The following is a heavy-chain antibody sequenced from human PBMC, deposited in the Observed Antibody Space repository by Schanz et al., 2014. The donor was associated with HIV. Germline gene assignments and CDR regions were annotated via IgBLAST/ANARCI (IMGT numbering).Heavy chain of an antibody. V-gene: IGHV4-59*01. CDR1: GGSISRYY. CDR2: IYYSGST. CDR3: ARGARYGMDV. Sequence: QVQLQESGPGLVKPSETLSLTCTVSGGSISRYYWNWIRQPPGKGLEWIGYIYYSGSTSYNPSLKSRVTISVDTSKDQFSLKLSSVTAADTAVYYCARGARYGMDVWGQGTTVTVSS. J-gene: IGHJ6*02.